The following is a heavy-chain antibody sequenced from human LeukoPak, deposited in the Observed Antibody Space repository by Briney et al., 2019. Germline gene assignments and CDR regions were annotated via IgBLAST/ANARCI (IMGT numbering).Heavy chain of an antibody. V-gene: IGHV3-74*01. D-gene: IGHD3-10*01. J-gene: IGHJ4*02. CDR3: ARGPPDGSGSYYPGDY. Sequence: PGGSLRLSCAASGFTFDDYAMHWVRQAPGKGLVWVSRISSDGSSTSFADSVKGRFTISRDNAENTLYLHMNSLRDEDTAVYFCARGPPDGSGSYYPGDYWGQGTLVTVSS. CDR2: ISSDGSST. CDR1: GFTFDDYA.